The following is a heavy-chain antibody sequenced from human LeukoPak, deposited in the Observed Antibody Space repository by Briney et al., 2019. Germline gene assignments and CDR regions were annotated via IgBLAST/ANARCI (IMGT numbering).Heavy chain of an antibody. CDR2: INPNSGGT. J-gene: IGHJ3*02. CDR1: GYTFTGYY. V-gene: IGHV1-2*02. Sequence: ASVKVSCKASGYTFTGYYMHWVRQAPGQGLEWMGWINPNSGGTNYAQKFQGRVTMTRGTSISTAYMELSRLRSDDTAVYYCARGAPLTGTLDAFDIWGQGTMVTVSS. CDR3: ARGAPLTGTLDAFDI. D-gene: IGHD1-7*01.